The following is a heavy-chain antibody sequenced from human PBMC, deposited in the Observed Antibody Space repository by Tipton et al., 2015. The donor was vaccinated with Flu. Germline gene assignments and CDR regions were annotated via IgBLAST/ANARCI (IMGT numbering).Heavy chain of an antibody. Sequence: TLSLTCAVSGYSISSGYYWGWIRQPPGKGLEWIGSIYHSGSTYYNPSLKSRVTISVDTSKNQFSLKLSSVTAADTAVYYCARQLSMGATSGFDYWGQGTLVTVSS. CDR2: IYHSGST. D-gene: IGHD1-26*01. J-gene: IGHJ4*02. V-gene: IGHV4-38-2*01. CDR1: GYSISSGYY. CDR3: ARQLSMGATSGFDY.